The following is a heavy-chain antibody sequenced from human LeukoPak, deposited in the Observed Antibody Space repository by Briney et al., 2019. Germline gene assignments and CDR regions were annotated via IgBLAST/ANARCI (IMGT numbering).Heavy chain of an antibody. V-gene: IGHV3-11*04. J-gene: IGHJ4*02. CDR2: ISNSGSSI. Sequence: PGGSLRLSCAASGFTFSDSYMTWIRQAPGKGLEWVSYISNSGSSIYYADSVKGRFTISRDNAKNSLYLQMNSLRAEDTAVYYCARDNTGGYGDYWGQGTLVTVSS. CDR1: GFTFSDSY. D-gene: IGHD5-12*01. CDR3: ARDNTGGYGDY.